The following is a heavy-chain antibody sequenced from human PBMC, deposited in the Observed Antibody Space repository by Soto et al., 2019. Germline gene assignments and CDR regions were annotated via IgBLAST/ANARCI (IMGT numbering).Heavy chain of an antibody. Sequence: GASVKVSCKASGGTFSSYAISWVRQAPGQGLEWMGGIIPIFGTANYAQKFQGRVTMTADESTSTAYMELRSLRSDDTAVYYCARDFRGGSSLLDYWGQGTLVTVSS. CDR3: ARDFRGGSSLLDY. CDR1: GGTFSSYA. J-gene: IGHJ4*02. D-gene: IGHD6-6*01. CDR2: IIPIFGTA. V-gene: IGHV1-69*13.